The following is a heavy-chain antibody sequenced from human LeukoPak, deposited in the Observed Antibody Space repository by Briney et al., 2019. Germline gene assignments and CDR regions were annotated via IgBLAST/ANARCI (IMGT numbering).Heavy chain of an antibody. J-gene: IGHJ3*01. V-gene: IGHV3-23*01. CDR3: GRDPNGDYVGAFEF. D-gene: IGHD4-17*01. Sequence: GGSLRLSCAASGFTFSNYALVWVRQAPGKGLEWVSAIRGSGGNGNYADAVKGRFTISRDNSKNTLYLQMNSLRVEDTAIYYCGRDPNGDYVGAFEFWAKGQWSPSLQ. CDR2: IRGSGGNG. CDR1: GFTFSNYA.